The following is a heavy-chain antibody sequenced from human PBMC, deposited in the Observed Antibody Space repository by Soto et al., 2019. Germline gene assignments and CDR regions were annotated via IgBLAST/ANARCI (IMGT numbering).Heavy chain of an antibody. V-gene: IGHV4-34*01. CDR2: INHSGST. CDR3: ARETYGDYVGYFDP. D-gene: IGHD4-17*01. CDR1: GGSFSGYY. J-gene: IGHJ5*02. Sequence: SETLSLTCAVYGGSFSGYYWSWIRQPPGKGLEWIGEINHSGSTNYNPSLKSRVTISVDTSKNQFSLKLSSVTAADTAVYYCARETYGDYVGYFDPWGQGTLVTVPQ.